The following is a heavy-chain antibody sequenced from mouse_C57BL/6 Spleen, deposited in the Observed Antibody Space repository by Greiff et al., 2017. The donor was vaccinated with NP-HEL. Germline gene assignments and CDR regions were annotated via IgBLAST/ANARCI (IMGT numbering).Heavy chain of an antibody. J-gene: IGHJ2*01. Sequence: DVQLQESGGGLVKPGGSLKLSCAASGFTFSSCAMSWVRQTPEKRLEWVATISDGGSYTYYPDNVKGRFTISRDNAKNNLYLQMSHLKSEDTAMYYCARGVQYYFDYWGQGTTLTVSS. V-gene: IGHV5-4*01. CDR3: ARGVQYYFDY. CDR2: ISDGGSYT. CDR1: GFTFSSCA.